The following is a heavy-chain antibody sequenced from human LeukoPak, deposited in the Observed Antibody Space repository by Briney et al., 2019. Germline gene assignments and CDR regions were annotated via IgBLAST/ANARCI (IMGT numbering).Heavy chain of an antibody. CDR3: AKDSSIFGVVTYLDY. D-gene: IGHD3-3*01. CDR2: ISGNGGST. CDR1: GFTFSSYA. V-gene: IGHV3-23*01. Sequence: GGSLRLSCAASGFTFSSYAMSWVRQAPGKGLEWVSAISGNGGSTYYADSVKGRFTISRDNSKNTLYLQMISLRAEDTAVYYCAKDSSIFGVVTYLDYWGQGTLVTVSS. J-gene: IGHJ4*02.